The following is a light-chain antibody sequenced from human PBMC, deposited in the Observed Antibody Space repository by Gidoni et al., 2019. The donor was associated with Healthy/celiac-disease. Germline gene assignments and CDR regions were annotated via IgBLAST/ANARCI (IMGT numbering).Light chain of an antibody. V-gene: IGLV2-14*01. CDR1: SSDVGGYNY. CDR3: SSYTSSSTVV. Sequence: QSALTQPASVSASPGPSITISCTGTSSDVGGYNYVSWYQQHPGKAPKLMIYEVSNRPSGVSKRFSGSKSGNTASLTISGLQAEDEADYYCSSYTSSSTVVFGGGTKLTVL. J-gene: IGLJ2*01. CDR2: EVS.